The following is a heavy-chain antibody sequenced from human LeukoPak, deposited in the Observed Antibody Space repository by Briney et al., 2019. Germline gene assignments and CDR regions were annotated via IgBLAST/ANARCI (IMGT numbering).Heavy chain of an antibody. CDR3: ARRFYGVVFAY. V-gene: IGHV4-38-2*01. CDR2: VYHTGNT. J-gene: IGHJ4*02. Sequence: PSETLSLTCAVSGYSITSGYYWGWIRQPPGKGLEWIGSVYHTGNTYYNPSLKSRVTISIDTSKNQFSLRLSSVTAADTAVYYCARRFYGVVFAYWGQGPLVTVSS. CDR1: GYSITSGYY. D-gene: IGHD2-15*01.